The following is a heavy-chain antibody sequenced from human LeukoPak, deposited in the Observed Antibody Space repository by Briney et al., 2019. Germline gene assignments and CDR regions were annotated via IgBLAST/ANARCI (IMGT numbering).Heavy chain of an antibody. CDR3: AKTPDYGDDYYFDY. Sequence: GRSLRLSCAASGFTFDDYAMHWVRQAPGKGMEWVSGIRWNSGSIGYADSVKGRFTISRDDAKNSLYLQMNSLRAEDTALYYCAKTPDYGDDYYFDYWGQGTLVTVSS. J-gene: IGHJ4*02. D-gene: IGHD4-17*01. CDR2: IRWNSGSI. V-gene: IGHV3-9*01. CDR1: GFTFDDYA.